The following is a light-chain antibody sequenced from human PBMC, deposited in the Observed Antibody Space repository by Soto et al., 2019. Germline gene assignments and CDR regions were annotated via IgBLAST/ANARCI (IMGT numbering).Light chain of an antibody. J-gene: IGKJ4*01. CDR3: QKFNAVPT. CDR2: AAS. CDR1: QAINNY. Sequence: DIPMTQSPSSLSASVGDRVTITCRASQAINNYLAWYQQKPGKVPTLLISAASTLQSGVPSRFSGSGSVTDFTLTISSLQPEDVATYYCQKFNAVPTFGGGTKVE. V-gene: IGKV1-27*01.